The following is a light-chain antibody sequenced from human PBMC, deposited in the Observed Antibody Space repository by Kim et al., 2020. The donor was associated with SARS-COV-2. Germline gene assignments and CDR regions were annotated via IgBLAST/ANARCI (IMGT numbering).Light chain of an antibody. V-gene: IGLV2-8*01. CDR1: SHNSANFQR. J-gene: IGLJ3*02. CDR3: SSSGDRKTLRV. CDR2: EVT. Sequence: QSALTQSPSASGSPGQSVTISCTGTSHNSANFQRVSWYQQHPGEGPKLIIYEVTKRPSGVPDRFPGSKSGNTAYLTVSGLQAEDEADYYCSSSGDRKTLRVFGGGTQLTVL.